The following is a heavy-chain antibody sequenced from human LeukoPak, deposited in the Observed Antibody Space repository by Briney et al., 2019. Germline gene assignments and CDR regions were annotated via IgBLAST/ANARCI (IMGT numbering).Heavy chain of an antibody. CDR2: ISSNTDTI. Sequence: HPGGSLRLSCAASGFTFSTYSMNWVRQAPGKGLEWVSYISSNTDTIYYADSVKGRFTISRDNAKNSLYLQMNSLGAEDTAVYYCARDWERRTYTYGYYWGQGTLVTVSS. V-gene: IGHV3-48*04. D-gene: IGHD5-18*01. J-gene: IGHJ4*02. CDR1: GFTFSTYS. CDR3: ARDWERRTYTYGYY.